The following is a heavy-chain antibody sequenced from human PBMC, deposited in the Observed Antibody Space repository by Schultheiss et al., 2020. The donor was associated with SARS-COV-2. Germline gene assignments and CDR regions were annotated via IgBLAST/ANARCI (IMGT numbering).Heavy chain of an antibody. CDR3: ARDVAARSLYYFDY. D-gene: IGHD6-6*01. J-gene: IGHJ4*02. Sequence: SVKVSCKASGGTFSSYAISWVRQAPGQGLEWMGWISAYNGNTNYAQKLQGRVTITADESTSTAYMELSSLRSEDTAVYYCARDVAARSLYYFDYWGQGTLVTVSS. CDR1: GGTFSSYA. V-gene: IGHV1-69*13. CDR2: ISAYNGNT.